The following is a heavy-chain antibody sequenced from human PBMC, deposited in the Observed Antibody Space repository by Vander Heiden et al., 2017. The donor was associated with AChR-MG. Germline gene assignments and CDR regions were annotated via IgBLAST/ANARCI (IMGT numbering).Heavy chain of an antibody. D-gene: IGHD5-18*01. V-gene: IGHV4-39*01. Sequence: QLQLQESGPGLVKPSETLSLTCTVPGGSISSSSYYRGWIRQPPGKGLEWIGSIYYSGSTYYNPSLKSRVTISVDTSKNQFSLKLSSVTAADTAVYYCARLAGSESWIQLWLDYWGQGTLVTVSS. J-gene: IGHJ4*02. CDR1: GGSISSSSYY. CDR3: ARLAGSESWIQLWLDY. CDR2: IYYSGST.